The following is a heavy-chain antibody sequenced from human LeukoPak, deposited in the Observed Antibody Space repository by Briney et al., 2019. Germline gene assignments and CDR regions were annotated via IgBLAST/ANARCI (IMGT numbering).Heavy chain of an antibody. V-gene: IGHV3-30-3*01. CDR3: TTDLAGYCSRSSCHASWYSSIYYQPGY. J-gene: IGHJ4*02. CDR1: GFTFSSYA. D-gene: IGHD2-2*01. Sequence: QPGGSLRLSCAASGFTFSSYAMHWVRQAPGKGLEWVAVISYDGSNKYYADSVKGRFTISRDNSKNTLYLQMNSLKTEDTAMYYCTTDLAGYCSRSSCHASWYSSIYYQPGYWGQGTLVTVSS. CDR2: ISYDGSNK.